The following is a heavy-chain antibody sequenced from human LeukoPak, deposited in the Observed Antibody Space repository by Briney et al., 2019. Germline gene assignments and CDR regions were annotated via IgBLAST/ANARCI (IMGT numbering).Heavy chain of an antibody. CDR1: GGSISSYY. CDR2: FYYRGST. V-gene: IGHV4-59*01. J-gene: IGHJ4*02. D-gene: IGHD3-10*01. Sequence: SETLSLTCTVSGGSISSYYWSWIRQPPGKGLEWIGHFYYRGSTNYNPSLKSRVTISVDTSKNQFSLKLSSVTAADTAVYYCARTMVRGVIKGSTSFDYWGQGTLVTVSS. CDR3: ARTMVRGVIKGSTSFDY.